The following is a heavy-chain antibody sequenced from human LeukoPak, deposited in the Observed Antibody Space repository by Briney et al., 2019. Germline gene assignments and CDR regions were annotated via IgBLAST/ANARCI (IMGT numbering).Heavy chain of an antibody. J-gene: IGHJ1*01. CDR3: ARDQGLWFGELLPHGEYFQH. CDR1: GGTFSGYA. Sequence: SVKVSCKASGGTFSGYAFGWVRQAPGQGLEWMGGIIPMFGRTNYAQTFQGRVTITADESTSTAYMELTSLRSDDTAVYYCARDQGLWFGELLPHGEYFQHWGQGTLVTVSS. D-gene: IGHD3-10*01. CDR2: IIPMFGRT. V-gene: IGHV1-69*13.